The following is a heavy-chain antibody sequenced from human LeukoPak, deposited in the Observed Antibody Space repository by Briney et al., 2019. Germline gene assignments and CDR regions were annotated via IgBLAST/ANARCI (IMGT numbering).Heavy chain of an antibody. Sequence: GGSLRLSCAASGFTFSSYAMSWVRQAPGKGLEWVSTISGSGGSSYYADSVKGRFTISRDNSRNTVYLQMNSLGAEDTAVYYCAKDTLVGSTDYWGQGTLVTVSS. CDR1: GFTFSSYA. CDR2: ISGSGGSS. CDR3: AKDTLVGSTDY. V-gene: IGHV3-23*01. J-gene: IGHJ4*02. D-gene: IGHD1-26*01.